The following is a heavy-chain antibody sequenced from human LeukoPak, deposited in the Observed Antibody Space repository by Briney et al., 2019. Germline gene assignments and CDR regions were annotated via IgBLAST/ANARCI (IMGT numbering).Heavy chain of an antibody. CDR2: INTDGSTT. CDR3: ARGRGGSYHY. CDR1: GFTFNTND. D-gene: IGHD1-26*01. V-gene: IGHV3-74*01. Sequence: PGGSLRLSCAASGFTFNTNDMHWVRQAPGKGLVWVSRINTDGSTTTYADSVKGRFTISRDNAKNTLYLQMNSLRVEDTAVYYCARGRGGSYHYWGQGTLVTVSS. J-gene: IGHJ4*02.